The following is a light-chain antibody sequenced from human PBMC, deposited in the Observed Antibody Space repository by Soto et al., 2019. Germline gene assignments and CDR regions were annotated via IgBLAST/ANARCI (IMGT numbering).Light chain of an antibody. CDR2: DAS. V-gene: IGKV3-11*01. CDR1: QSVSSY. CDR3: QQRSNWPIT. J-gene: IGKJ5*01. Sequence: IVWTQSPSTLSLSPVERATLSCRASQSVSSYLAWYQQKPGQAPRLLIYDASNRATGIPARFSGSGSGTDFTLTISSLEPEDFAVYYCQQRSNWPITFGQGTRLEI.